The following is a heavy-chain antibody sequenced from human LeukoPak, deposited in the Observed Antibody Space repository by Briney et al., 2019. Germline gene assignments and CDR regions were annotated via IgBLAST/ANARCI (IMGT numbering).Heavy chain of an antibody. J-gene: IGHJ4*02. CDR1: GGSISSHY. V-gene: IGHV4-59*11. CDR3: ARSKTPLGISFFDY. CDR2: IYYSGST. Sequence: SETLSLTCTVSGGSISSHYWIWIRQPPGKGLEWIGYIYYSGSTNYNPSLKSRVTISVDTSKNQFSLKLSSVTAADTAVYYCARSKTPLGISFFDYWGQGTLVTVSS. D-gene: IGHD4-23*01.